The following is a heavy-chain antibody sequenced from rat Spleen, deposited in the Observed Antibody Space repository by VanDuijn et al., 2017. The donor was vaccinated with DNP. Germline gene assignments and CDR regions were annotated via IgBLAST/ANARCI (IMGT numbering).Heavy chain of an antibody. CDR1: GYTFSDFN. J-gene: IGHJ2*01. D-gene: IGHD4-3*01. CDR3: IRWNSGHFDY. Sequence: EVQLVESGGGLVQPGRSLKISCSASGYTFSDFNMAWVRQAPKRGLEWVATISYDGSDANYRDSVMGRFTVSRDNAKSTLYLQMNSLRSEDMATYYCIRWNSGHFDYWGQGVMVTVSS. CDR2: ISYDGSDA. V-gene: IGHV5-7*01.